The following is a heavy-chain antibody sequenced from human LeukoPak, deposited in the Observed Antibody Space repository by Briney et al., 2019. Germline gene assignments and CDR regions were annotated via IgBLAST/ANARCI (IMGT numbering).Heavy chain of an antibody. Sequence: GGSLRLSCAASGFTFSSYAMTWVRQGPGKGLEWVSDISGGGGNTYYADPVKGRFTISRDNSKNALYLQMHSLRAEDTAVYYCAIYGGSDTNAFDMWGQGTMVTVYS. CDR3: AIYGGSDTNAFDM. D-gene: IGHD5-12*01. J-gene: IGHJ3*02. CDR2: ISGGGGNT. V-gene: IGHV3-23*01. CDR1: GFTFSSYA.